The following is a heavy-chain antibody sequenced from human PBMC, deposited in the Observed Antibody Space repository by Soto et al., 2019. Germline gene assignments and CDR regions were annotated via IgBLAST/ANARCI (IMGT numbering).Heavy chain of an antibody. CDR2: ISGGGDTT. V-gene: IGHV3-23*01. CDR1: GFTFNNYA. J-gene: IGHJ4*02. CDR3: AKGRGGSGSLPPRVDF. Sequence: EVQLLESGGGLVQPGGSLRLSCAASGFTFNNYAMTWVRQAPGKGLEWGSAISGGGDTTSYADSVKGRFTVSRDGSKNTLYLQMSSLRAEDTALYYCAKGRGGSGSLPPRVDFWGQGTLVTVSS. D-gene: IGHD3-10*01.